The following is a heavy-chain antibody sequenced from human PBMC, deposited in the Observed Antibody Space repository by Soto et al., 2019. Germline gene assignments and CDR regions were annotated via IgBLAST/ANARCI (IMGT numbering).Heavy chain of an antibody. CDR1: GYSFTSYW. Sequence: GESLKISCKGSGYSFTSYWISWVRQMPGKGLEWMGRIDPSDSYTNYSPSFQGHVTISADKSISTAYLQWSSLKASDTAMYYCARTTAAGTNYYYGMDVWGQGTTVTVSS. V-gene: IGHV5-10-1*01. J-gene: IGHJ6*02. CDR2: IDPSDSYT. CDR3: ARTTAAGTNYYYGMDV. D-gene: IGHD6-13*01.